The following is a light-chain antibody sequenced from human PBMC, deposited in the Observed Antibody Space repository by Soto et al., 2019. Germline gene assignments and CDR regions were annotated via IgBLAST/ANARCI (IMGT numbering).Light chain of an antibody. CDR3: QQSINLLT. CDR2: DAS. Sequence: EIVLTQSPATLSLSPGERATLSCRASQSVSSYLAWYQQKPGQAPRLLIYDASNRATGIPARFSGSGSGTDFTLTISSLEPEDFAVYYCQQSINLLTFGGGTKVEIK. CDR1: QSVSSY. J-gene: IGKJ4*01. V-gene: IGKV3-11*01.